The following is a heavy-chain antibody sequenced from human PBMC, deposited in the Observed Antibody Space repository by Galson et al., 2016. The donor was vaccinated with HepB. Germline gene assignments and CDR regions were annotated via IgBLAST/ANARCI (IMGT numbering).Heavy chain of an antibody. V-gene: IGHV3-21*01. D-gene: IGHD6-19*01. J-gene: IGHJ6*02. Sequence: SLRLSCAASGFTFSSYNMNWVRQAPGKGLEWVSSISSSSNSIYDADSVKGRFTISSDNAKNSLFLQMNSLRAEDTAVYYCARDERWPRGMDVWGQGTTVTVS. CDR1: GFTFSSYN. CDR3: ARDERWPRGMDV. CDR2: ISSSSNSI.